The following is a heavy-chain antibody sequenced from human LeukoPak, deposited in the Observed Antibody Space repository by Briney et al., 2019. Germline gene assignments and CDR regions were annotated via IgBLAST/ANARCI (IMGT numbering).Heavy chain of an antibody. D-gene: IGHD3-10*01. J-gene: IGHJ4*02. Sequence: GGSLRLSCAASGFTFSSYSMNWVRQAPGKGLERVSYVSQSGTTIYYADSVKGRFTISRDNGKNSLYLQMNSLRADDTAVYYCAREGHTYGSDYWGQGTLVTVSS. CDR3: AREGHTYGSDY. V-gene: IGHV3-48*04. CDR1: GFTFSSYS. CDR2: VSQSGTTI.